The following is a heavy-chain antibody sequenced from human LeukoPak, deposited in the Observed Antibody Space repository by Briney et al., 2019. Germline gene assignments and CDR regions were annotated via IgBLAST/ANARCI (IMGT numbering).Heavy chain of an antibody. V-gene: IGHV4-4*07. CDR1: GGSISSYY. CDR3: ARAVAAGTSGWFDP. D-gene: IGHD6-13*01. J-gene: IGHJ5*02. Sequence: PSETLSLTCTVSGGSISSYYWSWIRQPAGKGLEWIGRIHTSGSTNYNPSLKSRVTMSVDTSKNQFSLKLSSVTAADTAVYYCARAVAAGTSGWFDPWGQGTLVTVSS. CDR2: IHTSGST.